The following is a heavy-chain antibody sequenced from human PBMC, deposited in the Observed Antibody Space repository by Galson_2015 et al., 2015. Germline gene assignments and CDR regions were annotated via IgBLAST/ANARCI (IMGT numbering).Heavy chain of an antibody. CDR2: ISSSGSSI. V-gene: IGHV3-11*01. D-gene: IGHD3-10*01. Sequence: SLRLSCAASGFTFSDYYMSWIRQAPGKGLEWVSQISSSGSSIYYADSVKGRFTISRDNAKNSLYLQMNSLRAEDTAIYYCARARGSYAFDFWGQGTVVTVSS. CDR3: ARARGSYAFDF. J-gene: IGHJ3*01. CDR1: GFTFSDYY.